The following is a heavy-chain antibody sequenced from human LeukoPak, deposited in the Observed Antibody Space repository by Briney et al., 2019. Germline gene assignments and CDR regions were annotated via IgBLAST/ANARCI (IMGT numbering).Heavy chain of an antibody. CDR1: GGSITNPSYY. D-gene: IGHD3-10*01. CDR2: IYSSGSA. J-gene: IGHJ4*02. CDR3: ARGTSYGSGSYEYFDY. V-gene: IGHV4-61*02. Sequence: TLSLTCTVSGGSITNPSYYWSWIRQPAGKGLEWMGRIYSSGSANYNPSLKSRVALSLDTSKNQFSLKLNAVTAADTALYHCARGTSYGSGSYEYFDYWGQGILVTVSS.